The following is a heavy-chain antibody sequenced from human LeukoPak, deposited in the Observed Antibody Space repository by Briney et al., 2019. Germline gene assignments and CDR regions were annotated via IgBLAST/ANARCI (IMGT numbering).Heavy chain of an antibody. CDR2: INPDGTVT. V-gene: IGHV3-74*01. CDR1: GFTFNTYW. Sequence: PGGSLRLSCAASGFTFNTYWMHWVRQAPGKGLVWVSPINPDGTVTTYADSVKGRFTISRDNAKNTLYLQMNSLKAEDTAVYYCANFYTGVDYWGQGTLVTVSS. J-gene: IGHJ4*02. D-gene: IGHD1-7*01. CDR3: ANFYTGVDY.